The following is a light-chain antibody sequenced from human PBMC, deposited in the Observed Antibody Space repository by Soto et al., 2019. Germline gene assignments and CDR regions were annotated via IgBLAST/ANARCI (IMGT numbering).Light chain of an antibody. V-gene: IGLV3-21*02. J-gene: IGLJ1*01. CDR3: QVWGTSSDHP. CDR1: NIGAKS. CDR2: DDS. Sequence: SYELTQPPSVSVAPGQTARITCGGSNIGAKSVLWYQQKPGQAPVVVVYDDSDRPSGIPERFSGSNSGNTATLTISGVEAGDEADYYCQVWGTSSDHPFGTGTKVTVL.